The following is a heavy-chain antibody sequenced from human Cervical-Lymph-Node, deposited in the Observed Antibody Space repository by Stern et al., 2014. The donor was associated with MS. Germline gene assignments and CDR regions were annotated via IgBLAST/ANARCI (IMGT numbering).Heavy chain of an antibody. V-gene: IGHV3-23*04. CDR2: ISGGGGST. J-gene: IGHJ4*02. D-gene: IGHD6-13*01. CDR1: GFTFSSYA. Sequence: EVQPVQSGGGLVQPGGSLRLSCAVSGFTFSSYAVGWVRQAPGKGLEWVSGISGGGGSTYYADSVKGRFTISRDNSKNTLYLQMNSLRAEDTAVYYCAKATSVAAAGTWFDYWGQGTLVTVSS. CDR3: AKATSVAAAGTWFDY.